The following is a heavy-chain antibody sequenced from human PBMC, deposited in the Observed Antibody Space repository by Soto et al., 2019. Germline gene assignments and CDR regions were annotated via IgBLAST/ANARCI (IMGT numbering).Heavy chain of an antibody. CDR1: GFSFSTSQVG. CDR2: IYCDDDK. J-gene: IGHJ4*02. V-gene: IGHV2-5*02. D-gene: IGHD6-19*01. CDR3: AHRPGGYLSGWDNGYFDY. Sequence: QITLNESGPTLVKPTQTLTLTCTFSGFSFSTSQVGVGWIRQPPGKAQEWLALIYCDDDKRYSPSLRSRLSITKDTSKNQVVLTMTNMGTVDTATYYCAHRPGGYLSGWDNGYFDYWGRGALVTVSS.